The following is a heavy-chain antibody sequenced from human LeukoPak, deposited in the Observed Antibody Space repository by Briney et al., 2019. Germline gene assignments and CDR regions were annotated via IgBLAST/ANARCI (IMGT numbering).Heavy chain of an antibody. CDR2: IYSGDSDT. D-gene: IGHD3-16*01. CDR3: ARRDTYYDYVWGSPYDAFDI. Sequence: GESLNISCKGSGYIFTSYWIGWVRHLGREGLEWMGIIYSGDSDTRYSPSFQGQVTISADKSISTAYLQWSSLKASDTAMYYCARRDTYYDYVWGSPYDAFDIWAQGTMVTVSS. J-gene: IGHJ3*02. CDR1: GYIFTSYW. V-gene: IGHV5-51*01.